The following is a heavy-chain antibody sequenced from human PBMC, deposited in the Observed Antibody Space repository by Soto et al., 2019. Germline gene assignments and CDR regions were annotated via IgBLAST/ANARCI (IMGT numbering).Heavy chain of an antibody. Sequence: QVQLMQSGAAVKKPGASVRVSCRGSGYTFTSYGISWVRQAPGQGLAGMGWISAYNGNTKYAQKLQGRVTMTTDTSTSTAYMELRSLRSDDTAVYDCAREVTPFAYWGQGTRATVSS. CDR2: ISAYNGNT. CDR3: AREVTPFAY. V-gene: IGHV1-18*01. D-gene: IGHD3-10*01. CDR1: GYTFTSYG. J-gene: IGHJ4*02.